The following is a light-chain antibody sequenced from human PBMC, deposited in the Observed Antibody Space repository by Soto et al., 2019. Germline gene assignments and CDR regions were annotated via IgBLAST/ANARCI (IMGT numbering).Light chain of an antibody. CDR1: QSVSSSY. CDR2: GAS. Sequence: EIVLTRSPGTLSLSPGERATLSCRASQSVSSSYLAWYQQKPGQAPRLLIYGASSRATGIPDRFSGSGSGTDFTLTISRLEPEDFAAYYCQQYGSSPRTFGQGTKV. V-gene: IGKV3-20*01. J-gene: IGKJ1*01. CDR3: QQYGSSPRT.